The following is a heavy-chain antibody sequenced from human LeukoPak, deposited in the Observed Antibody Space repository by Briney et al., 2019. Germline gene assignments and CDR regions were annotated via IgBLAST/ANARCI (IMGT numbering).Heavy chain of an antibody. Sequence: SETLSLSCTVSGGAISNYYWSWIRQSAGKGLEWIGQIYGSGGTNYNPSLKSRVTMSTDRSKNQISLRLSSVTAADTAIYYCARNRSNAYGGVPFDIWGQGTMVSVSS. V-gene: IGHV4-4*07. CDR2: IYGSGGT. CDR3: ARNRSNAYGGVPFDI. CDR1: GGAISNYY. J-gene: IGHJ3*02. D-gene: IGHD3-16*01.